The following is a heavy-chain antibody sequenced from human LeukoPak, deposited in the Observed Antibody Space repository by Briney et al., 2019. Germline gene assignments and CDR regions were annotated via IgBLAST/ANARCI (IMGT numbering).Heavy chain of an antibody. V-gene: IGHV4-39*07. Sequence: SQTLSLTCTVSGGSISSTSSYWGWIRQPPGKGLEWIATIYYSGSTYYNPSLKSRVTISVDTSKNQFSLKLSSVTAADTAVYYCARSRTPLGGFDYWGQGTLVTVSS. D-gene: IGHD7-27*01. CDR3: ARSRTPLGGFDY. J-gene: IGHJ4*02. CDR2: IYYSGST. CDR1: GGSISSTSSY.